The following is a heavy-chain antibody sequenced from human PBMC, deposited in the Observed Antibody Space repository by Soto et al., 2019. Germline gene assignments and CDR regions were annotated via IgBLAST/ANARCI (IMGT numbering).Heavy chain of an antibody. V-gene: IGHV1-2*02. D-gene: IGHD3-10*01. CDR2: INPNSGGT. CDR3: ARVYGSGSSRPNLRY. CDR1: GYTFTGYY. J-gene: IGHJ4*02. Sequence: QVQLVQSGAEVKKPGASVKVSCKASGYTFTGYYMHWVQQAPGQGLEWMGWINPNSGGTNYAQKFQGRVTMTRDTSISTAYMELSRLRSDDTAVYYCARVYGSGSSRPNLRYWGQGTLVTVSS.